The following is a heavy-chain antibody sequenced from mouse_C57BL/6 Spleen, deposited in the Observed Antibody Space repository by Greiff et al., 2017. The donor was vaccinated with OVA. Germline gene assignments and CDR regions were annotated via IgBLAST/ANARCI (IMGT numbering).Heavy chain of an antibody. Sequence: EVQRVESGPGLVKPSQSLSLTCSVTGYSITSGYYWNWIRQFPGNKLEWMGYISYDGSNNYNPSLNNRISITRDTSKNQFFLKLNSVTTEDTATYYCGRDYDPAWFAYWGQGTLVTVSA. J-gene: IGHJ3*01. CDR3: GRDYDPAWFAY. CDR2: ISYDGSN. CDR1: GYSITSGYY. V-gene: IGHV3-6*01. D-gene: IGHD2-3*01.